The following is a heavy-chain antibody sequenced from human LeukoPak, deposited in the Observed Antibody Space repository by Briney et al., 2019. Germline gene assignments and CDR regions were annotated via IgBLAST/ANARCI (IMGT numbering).Heavy chain of an antibody. V-gene: IGHV4-4*07. Sequence: SETLSLTCTVSGGSISSYYWSWIRQPAGKGLEWIGHIYTTGSTNYNPSLKSRVTITLDTSKNQFSLKLSSVTAADTAVYYCARGAYFYGSGINWFDPWGQGTLITVSS. D-gene: IGHD3-10*01. CDR3: ARGAYFYGSGINWFDP. CDR2: IYTTGST. J-gene: IGHJ5*02. CDR1: GGSISSYY.